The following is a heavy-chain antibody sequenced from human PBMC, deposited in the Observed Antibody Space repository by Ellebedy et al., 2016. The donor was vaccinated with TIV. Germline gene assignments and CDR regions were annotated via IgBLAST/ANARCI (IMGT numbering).Heavy chain of an antibody. CDR2: IKQDGSEK. Sequence: GESLKISCAASGFTFSSYWMSWVRQAPGKGLEWVANIKQDGSEKYYVDSVKGRFTISRDNAKNSLYLQMNSLRAEDTAVYYCARDRLEYSHWGQGTLVTVSS. J-gene: IGHJ4*02. CDR3: ARDRLEYSH. CDR1: GFTFSSYW. D-gene: IGHD3-3*01. V-gene: IGHV3-7*04.